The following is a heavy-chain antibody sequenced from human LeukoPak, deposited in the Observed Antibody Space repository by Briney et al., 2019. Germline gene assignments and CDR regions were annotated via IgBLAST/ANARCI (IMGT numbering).Heavy chain of an antibody. J-gene: IGHJ4*02. D-gene: IGHD3-22*01. Sequence: SETLSLTCTVSDGSISSSSYYWGWIRQPPGKGLEWIGSIYYSGSTYYSPSLKSRVAISVDTSKNQFSLKLSSVTAADTAVYYCARDRDANYYDSSGLDYWGQGTLVTVSS. CDR3: ARDRDANYYDSSGLDY. V-gene: IGHV4-39*07. CDR1: DGSISSSSYY. CDR2: IYYSGST.